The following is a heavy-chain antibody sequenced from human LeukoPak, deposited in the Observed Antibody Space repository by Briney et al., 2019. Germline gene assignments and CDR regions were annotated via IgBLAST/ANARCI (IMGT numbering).Heavy chain of an antibody. CDR3: ARGSVDFDY. V-gene: IGHV3-21*01. D-gene: IGHD2-15*01. CDR1: GFTFSSYS. Sequence: GGSLRLSCAASGFTFSSYSMNWVRQAPGKGLEWVSSTSSSSYIYYADSVKGRFTISRDNAKNSLYLQMNSLRAEDTAVYYCARGSVDFDYWGQGTLVTVSS. J-gene: IGHJ4*02. CDR2: TSSSSYI.